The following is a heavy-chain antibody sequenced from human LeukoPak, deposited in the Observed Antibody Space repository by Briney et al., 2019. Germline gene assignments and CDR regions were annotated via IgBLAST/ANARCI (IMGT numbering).Heavy chain of an antibody. J-gene: IGHJ4*02. V-gene: IGHV3-7*03. CDR3: ARALGYSSSKRGRFDY. Sequence: GGSLRLSCAASGFTFSSYWMSWVRQAPGKGLEWVANIKQDGSEKYYVDSVKGRFTISRDNAKNSLYLQMNSLRAEDTAVYYCARALGYSSSKRGRFDYWGQGTLVTVSS. D-gene: IGHD6-13*01. CDR1: GFTFSSYW. CDR2: IKQDGSEK.